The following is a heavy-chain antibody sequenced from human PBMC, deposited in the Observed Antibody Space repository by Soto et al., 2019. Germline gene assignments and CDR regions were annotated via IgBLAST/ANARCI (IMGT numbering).Heavy chain of an antibody. CDR3: ARLGRGTXIVVVPAAIKDYYGMDV. CDR2: IYPGDSDT. D-gene: IGHD2-2*02. Sequence: GESLKISCKGSGYSFTIYWIGWVRQMPGKGLEWMGIIYPGDSDTRYSPSFQGQVTISADKSISTAYLQWSSLKASDTAMYYCARLGRGTXIVVVPAAIKDYYGMDVWGQGTTVTVSS. J-gene: IGHJ6*02. V-gene: IGHV5-51*01. CDR1: GYSFTIYW.